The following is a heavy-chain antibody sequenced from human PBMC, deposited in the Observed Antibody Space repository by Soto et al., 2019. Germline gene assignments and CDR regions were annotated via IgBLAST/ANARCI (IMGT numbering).Heavy chain of an antibody. CDR2: IIPIFGTA. J-gene: IGHJ6*02. CDR3: AREGYSYGSGGMDV. V-gene: IGHV1-69*13. CDR1: GGTFSSYA. Sequence: SVKVSCKASGGTFSSYAISWVRQAPGQGLEWVGGIIPIFGTANYAQKFQGRVTITADESTSTAYMELSSLRSEDTAVYYCAREGYSYGSGGMDVWGQGXTVTVSS. D-gene: IGHD5-18*01.